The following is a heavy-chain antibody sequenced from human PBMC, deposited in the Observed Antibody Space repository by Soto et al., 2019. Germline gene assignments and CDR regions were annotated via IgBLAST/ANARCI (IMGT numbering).Heavy chain of an antibody. V-gene: IGHV1-3*01. D-gene: IGHD6-13*01. J-gene: IGHJ5*02. Sequence: ASVKVSCKASGYTFTSYAMHWVRQAPGQRLEWVGWINAGNGNTKYSQKFQGRVTISVDTSKNQFSLKLSSVTAADTAVYYCARGESSSWRQNWFDPWGQGTLVTVSS. CDR1: GYTFTSYA. CDR3: ARGESSSWRQNWFDP. CDR2: INAGNGNT.